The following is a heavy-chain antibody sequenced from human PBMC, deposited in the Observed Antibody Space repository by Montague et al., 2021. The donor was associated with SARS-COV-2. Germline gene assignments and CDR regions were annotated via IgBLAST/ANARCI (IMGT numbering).Heavy chain of an antibody. CDR2: VYYNEDT. CDR3: ARGWAFDP. V-gene: IGHV4-59*11. CDR1: GGSTASHY. J-gene: IGHJ3*01. D-gene: IGHD6-13*01. Sequence: SETLSLTCTVSGGSTASHYWNWIRQSPRQRPEWIGNVYYNEDTKSNPSLPSRVTISIDTSAYQFSLRLNSVTAADTAIYFCARGWAFDPWGQGRLVTVSS.